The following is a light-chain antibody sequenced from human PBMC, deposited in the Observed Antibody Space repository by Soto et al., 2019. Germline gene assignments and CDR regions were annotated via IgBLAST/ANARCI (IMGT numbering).Light chain of an antibody. CDR3: QQYNNWPPIT. CDR2: GAS. V-gene: IGKV3-15*01. Sequence: EIMTTQSPATLSVSKRERATLSCMASQSVSSNLAWYQQKPGQAPRLLIYGASTRATGIPARFSGSGSGTEFTLTISSLQSEDFAVYYCQQYNNWPPITFGQGTRLEIK. CDR1: QSVSSN. J-gene: IGKJ5*01.